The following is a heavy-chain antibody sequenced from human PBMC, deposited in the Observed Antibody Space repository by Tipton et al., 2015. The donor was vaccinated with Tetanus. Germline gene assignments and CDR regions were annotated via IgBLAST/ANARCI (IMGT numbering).Heavy chain of an antibody. V-gene: IGHV5-51*01. CDR2: INPADSET. D-gene: IGHD7-27*01. J-gene: IGHJ2*01. CDR1: GYNFTYYS. CDR3: ARRLGPLTGDYIWYFDL. Sequence: VQLVQSGAEVKKPGESLKISCQGSGYNFTYYSIGWVRQMPGQGLEWMGLINPADSETTYGPAFQGQVTISADKSISTASLQWSSLRASDTGLYYCARRLGPLTGDYIWYFDLWGRGTQVTVSS.